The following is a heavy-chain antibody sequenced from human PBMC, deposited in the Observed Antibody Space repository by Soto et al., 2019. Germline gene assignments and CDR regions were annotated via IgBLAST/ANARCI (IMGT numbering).Heavy chain of an antibody. Sequence: QVQLVQSGAEVKKPGASVKVSCKASGYTFTSYAMHWVRQAPGQRLEWMGWINAGNGNTKYSQKFQGRVTITRDTSASTAYMELSSLRSEDTAVYYCAAGALRLLYPQEFDYWGQGTLVTVSS. V-gene: IGHV1-3*01. CDR1: GYTFTSYA. CDR3: AAGALRLLYPQEFDY. J-gene: IGHJ4*02. CDR2: INAGNGNT. D-gene: IGHD5-12*01.